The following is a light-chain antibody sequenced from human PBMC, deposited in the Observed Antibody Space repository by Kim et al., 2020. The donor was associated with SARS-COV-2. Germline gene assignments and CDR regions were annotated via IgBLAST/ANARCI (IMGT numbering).Light chain of an antibody. J-gene: IGLJ3*02. CDR3: AAWDGSLNGWV. CDR1: SSHVGSNT. CDR2: SNN. Sequence: VTISWSGRSSHVGSNTVNWYQQLPGPAPKLLICSNNQRPSGVPDRFSGSKSGTSASLAISVLQSEDEADYYCAAWDGSLNGWVFGGGTQLTVL. V-gene: IGLV1-44*01.